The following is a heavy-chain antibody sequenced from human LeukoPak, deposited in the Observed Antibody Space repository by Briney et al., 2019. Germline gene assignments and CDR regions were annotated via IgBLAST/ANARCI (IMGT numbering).Heavy chain of an antibody. CDR2: VSTNTGNP. J-gene: IGHJ4*02. CDR1: GYTFTSYA. D-gene: IGHD3-9*01. Sequence: ASVKVSCKASGYTFTSYAMNWVRQAPGQGLEWMGWVSTNTGNPTYAQGFTGRFVYSVDTSVSTAYLQISSLKPEDTAVYYCARGFYEILTGYYTPHYWGQGTLVTVSS. V-gene: IGHV7-4-1*02. CDR3: ARGFYEILTGYYTPHY.